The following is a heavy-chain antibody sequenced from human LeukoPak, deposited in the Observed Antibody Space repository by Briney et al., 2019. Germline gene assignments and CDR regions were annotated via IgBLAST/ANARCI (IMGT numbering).Heavy chain of an antibody. J-gene: IGHJ4*02. CDR1: GGSISSYY. Sequence: PSETLSLTCSVSGGSISSYYWSWIRQPPGKGLEWIGYIYYTGSTNYNPSLKSRVTISVDTSKNQFSLRLNSVTAADTAVYYCARELCSTTTCYFDYWGQGTLVTASS. CDR3: ARELCSTTTCYFDY. V-gene: IGHV4-59*01. CDR2: IYYTGST. D-gene: IGHD2-2*01.